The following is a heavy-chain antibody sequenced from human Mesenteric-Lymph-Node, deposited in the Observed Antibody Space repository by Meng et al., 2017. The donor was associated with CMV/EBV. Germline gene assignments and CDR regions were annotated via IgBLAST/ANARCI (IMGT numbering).Heavy chain of an antibody. CDR2: IIPIFGTA. CDR1: GGTFSSYG. Sequence: SGGTFSSYGIRWVRQPPGQGLEWMGGIIPIFGTANYAQKFQGRVTITADESTSTAYMELSSLRSEDTAVYYCARSGSSVNWGISTDWGQGTLVTVSS. J-gene: IGHJ4*02. D-gene: IGHD3-16*01. V-gene: IGHV1-69*01. CDR3: ARSGSSVNWGISTD.